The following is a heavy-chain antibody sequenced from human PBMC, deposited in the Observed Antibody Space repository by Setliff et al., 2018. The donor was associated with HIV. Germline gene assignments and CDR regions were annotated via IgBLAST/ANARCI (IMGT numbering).Heavy chain of an antibody. J-gene: IGHJ4*02. CDR2: ISSSGGTI. D-gene: IGHD3-3*01. CDR1: GFTFSSYE. Sequence: PGGSLRLSCAASGFTFSSYEMNWVRQAPGKGLEWVSYISSSGGTIYYAGSVKGRFTISRDNAKKSLYLQMNSLRADDTAVYYCARAFSGYYFDYWGQGTLVTVSS. V-gene: IGHV3-48*03. CDR3: ARAFSGYYFDY.